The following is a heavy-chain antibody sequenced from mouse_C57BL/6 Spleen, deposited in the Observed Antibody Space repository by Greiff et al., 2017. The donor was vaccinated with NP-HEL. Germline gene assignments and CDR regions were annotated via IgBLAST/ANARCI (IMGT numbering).Heavy chain of an antibody. CDR2: IRLKSDNYAT. CDR1: GFTFSNYW. J-gene: IGHJ3*01. V-gene: IGHV6-3*01. D-gene: IGHD1-1*01. CDR3: ADYYGSSPGAY. Sequence: EVQLQESGGGLVQPGGSMKLSCVASGFTFSNYWMNWVRQSPEKGLEWVAQIRLKSDNYATHYAESVKGRFTISRDDSKSSVYLQMNNLRAEDTGIYYCADYYGSSPGAYWGQGTLVTVSA.